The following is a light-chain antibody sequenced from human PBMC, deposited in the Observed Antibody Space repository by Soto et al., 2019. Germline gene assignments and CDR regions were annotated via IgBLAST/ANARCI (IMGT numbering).Light chain of an antibody. CDR1: NSDVGGYNY. J-gene: IGLJ1*01. CDR2: DVS. CDR3: SSYTSSSILYV. Sequence: QSALTQPASVSGSPGQSITISCTGTNSDVGGYNYVSWYQQHPGKAPKLIIYDVSNRPSGVSNRFSGSKSGNTASLTISGLQADDEVDYYCSSYTSSSILYVFGTGTKLTVL. V-gene: IGLV2-14*01.